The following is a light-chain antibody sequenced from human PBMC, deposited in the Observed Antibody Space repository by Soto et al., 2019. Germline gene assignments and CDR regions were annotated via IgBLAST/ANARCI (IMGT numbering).Light chain of an antibody. Sequence: DIQMTQSPSTLSASVGDRVTITCRASQSISSWLAWYHQKPGKAPKLLIYKASSLESGVPSRFSGSGSGTEFTLTISSLQPDDFATHYCQQYNSYPHTFGQGTKLEIK. CDR2: KAS. CDR1: QSISSW. J-gene: IGKJ2*01. CDR3: QQYNSYPHT. V-gene: IGKV1-5*03.